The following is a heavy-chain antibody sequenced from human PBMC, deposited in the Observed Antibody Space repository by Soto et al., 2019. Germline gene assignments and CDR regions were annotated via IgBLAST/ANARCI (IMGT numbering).Heavy chain of an antibody. CDR2: INPSGGST. Sequence: GASVTGSCKASGYTFTSYYMHWVRQAPGQGLEWMGIINPSGGSTRYAQKFQGRVSMTRDTSTSTVDMELSSLRCEDTAVYYCARVPMRAVTDMVAGLDSWRQGTLVT. CDR1: GYTFTSYY. J-gene: IGHJ5*02. V-gene: IGHV1-46*01. CDR3: ARVPMRAVTDMVAGLDS. D-gene: IGHD5-18*01.